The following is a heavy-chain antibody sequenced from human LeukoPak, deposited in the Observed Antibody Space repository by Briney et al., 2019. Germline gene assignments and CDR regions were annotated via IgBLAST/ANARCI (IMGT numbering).Heavy chain of an antibody. D-gene: IGHD2-15*01. V-gene: IGHV3-23*01. J-gene: IGHJ1*01. CDR1: GFSFNAYA. CDR3: AQQVGYCSSGSCYFTY. CDR2: ISNTGGST. Sequence: GGSLRLSCAASGFSFNAYAMSWVRQAPGKGLEWVSAISNTGGSTYYADSVKGRFTISRDKSKNTLSLQMNSLRAEDTAVYYCAQQVGYCSSGSCYFTYWGQGTLVTVSS.